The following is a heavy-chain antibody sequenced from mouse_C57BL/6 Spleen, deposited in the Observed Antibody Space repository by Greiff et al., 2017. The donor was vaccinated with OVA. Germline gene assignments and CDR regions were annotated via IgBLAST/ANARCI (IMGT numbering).Heavy chain of an antibody. Sequence: VQLQQSGPVLVKPGASVKMSCKASGYTFTDYYMNWVKQSHGKSLEWIGVINPYNGGTSYNQKFKGKATLTVDKSSSTAYMELNSLTSEDSAVYYCARSGYYGSSYHYFDYWGQGTTLTVSS. J-gene: IGHJ2*01. CDR3: ARSGYYGSSYHYFDY. CDR2: INPYNGGT. V-gene: IGHV1-19*01. CDR1: GYTFTDYY. D-gene: IGHD1-1*01.